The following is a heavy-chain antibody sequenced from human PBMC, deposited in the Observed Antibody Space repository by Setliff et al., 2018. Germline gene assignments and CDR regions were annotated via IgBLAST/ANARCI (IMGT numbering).Heavy chain of an antibody. D-gene: IGHD5-18*01. J-gene: IGHJ4*02. CDR2: MNPNSGNT. V-gene: IGHV1-8*02. CDR1: GYTFTSYD. CDR3: ARRVGSVGIQLPDY. Sequence: ASVKVSCKASGYTFTSYDINWVRQATGQGLEWMGWMNPNSGNTGYAQKFLGRVTMTRNTSISTAYMELSSLRSEDTAVYYCARRVGSVGIQLPDYWGQGTQVTVSS.